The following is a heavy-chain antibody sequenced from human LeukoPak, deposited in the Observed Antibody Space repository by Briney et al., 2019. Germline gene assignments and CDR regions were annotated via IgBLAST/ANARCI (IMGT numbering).Heavy chain of an antibody. Sequence: AGGSLRLSCAASGFTFDDYAMHWVRQAPGKGLEWVSGISWNSGSIGYADSVKGRFTISRDNAKNSLYLQMISLRAEDTAVYYCARDLSVGAKPDLGFDYWGQGTLVTVSS. J-gene: IGHJ4*02. D-gene: IGHD1-26*01. V-gene: IGHV3-9*01. CDR2: ISWNSGSI. CDR1: GFTFDDYA. CDR3: ARDLSVGAKPDLGFDY.